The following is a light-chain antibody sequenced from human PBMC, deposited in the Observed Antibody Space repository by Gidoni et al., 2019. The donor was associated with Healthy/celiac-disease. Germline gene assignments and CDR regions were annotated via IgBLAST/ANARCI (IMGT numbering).Light chain of an antibody. V-gene: IGKV3-11*01. CDR1: QSVSSY. CDR2: DAY. J-gene: IGKJ3*01. CDR3: QQRSKWGFT. Sequence: DIVLTQSPATLSLSPGERATLSCRASQSVSSYLAWYQQKPGQAPRLLIYDAYNRATGIPARFSGSGSGTDFTLTISSLEPEDFEVYYCQQRSKWGFTFGPGTKVDIK.